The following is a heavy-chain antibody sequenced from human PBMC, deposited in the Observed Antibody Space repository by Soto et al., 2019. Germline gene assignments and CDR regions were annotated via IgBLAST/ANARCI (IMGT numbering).Heavy chain of an antibody. Sequence: EVQLVESGGGLVKPGGSLRLSCAASGFTFSLYSMIWVRQAPGKGLEWVASITSSSSYIYYEDSLKGRFTISRDNAKNSLFLQLDSLRAEDPAVYFCVRARSTDSRPDYWGQGTLVTVSS. V-gene: IGHV3-21*01. J-gene: IGHJ4*02. CDR3: VRARSTDSRPDY. D-gene: IGHD3-22*01. CDR1: GFTFSLYS. CDR2: ITSSSSYI.